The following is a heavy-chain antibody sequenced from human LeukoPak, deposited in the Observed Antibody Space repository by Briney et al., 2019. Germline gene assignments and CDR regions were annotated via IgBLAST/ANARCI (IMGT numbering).Heavy chain of an antibody. CDR2: IYYSGST. V-gene: IGHV4-31*03. J-gene: IGHJ4*02. CDR1: GGSISSGGYY. D-gene: IGHD3-22*01. Sequence: SQTLSLTCTVSGGSISSGGYYWRWLRQPPGRGLEWSGYIYYSGSTYYNPSLKSRVTISVDTSKNQFSLKLSSVTAADTAVYYCARDNYYDSSGYFDYWGQGTLVTVSS. CDR3: ARDNYYDSSGYFDY.